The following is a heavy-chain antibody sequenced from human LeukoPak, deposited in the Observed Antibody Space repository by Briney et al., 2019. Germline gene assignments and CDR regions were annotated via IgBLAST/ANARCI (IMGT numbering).Heavy chain of an antibody. Sequence: SETLSLTCTVSGGSISSGDYYWSWIRQPPGKGLEWIGYIYYSGSTNYNPSLKSRVTISVDTSKNQFSLKLSSVTAADTAVYYCARGNYDFWSGLYGMDAWGQGTTVTVSS. J-gene: IGHJ6*02. D-gene: IGHD3-3*01. CDR1: GGSISSGDYY. CDR3: ARGNYDFWSGLYGMDA. CDR2: IYYSGST. V-gene: IGHV4-61*08.